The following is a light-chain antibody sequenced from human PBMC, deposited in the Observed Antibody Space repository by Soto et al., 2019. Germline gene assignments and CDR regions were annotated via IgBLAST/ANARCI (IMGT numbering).Light chain of an antibody. J-gene: IGKJ1*01. CDR2: AAS. Sequence: AIQMTQSPSSLSASVGDRVCISCRASQDIRNTLAWYQQKPGEAPKLLIFAASNLQSGVPSRFSGSGSVTDFTLAITGLQPEDFATYYCLQYYNFSWTFGQGTKVDI. CDR1: QDIRNT. V-gene: IGKV1-6*01. CDR3: LQYYNFSWT.